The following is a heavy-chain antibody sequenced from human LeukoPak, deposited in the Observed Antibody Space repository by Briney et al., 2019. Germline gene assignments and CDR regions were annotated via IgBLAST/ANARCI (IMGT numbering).Heavy chain of an antibody. J-gene: IGHJ6*03. CDR3: ARDRHTAMVHYYYSMDV. CDR1: GFTFSNYS. V-gene: IGHV3-21*06. CDR2: ISPSSSYI. D-gene: IGHD5-18*01. Sequence: GGSLRLSCAASGFTFSNYSLNWVRQAPGKGLEWVSSISPSSSYIYYADSVKGRFTISRDNAKNLLYLQMNSLRAEDTAVYYCARDRHTAMVHYYYSMDVWGKGTTVTVSS.